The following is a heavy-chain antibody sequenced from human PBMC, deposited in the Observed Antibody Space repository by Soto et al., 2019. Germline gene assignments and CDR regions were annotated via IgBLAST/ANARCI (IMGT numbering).Heavy chain of an antibody. CDR3: SRRRPFMGADL. Sequence: QITLKDSGASLGKPTQTLTLTCTFSGFSLSTSGVGVGWVRQPPGKALEWLALIFWNDVKRYRPSLEGRLSISMDTPKHQVVLTMPVMVPADTGTHYCSRRRPFMGADLWGQGTLVTVSP. J-gene: IGHJ5*02. V-gene: IGHV2-5*01. CDR2: IFWNDVK. CDR1: GFSLSTSGVG. D-gene: IGHD3-10*01.